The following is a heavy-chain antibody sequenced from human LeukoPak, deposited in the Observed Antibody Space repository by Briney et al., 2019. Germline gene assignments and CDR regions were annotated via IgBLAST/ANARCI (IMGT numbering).Heavy chain of an antibody. D-gene: IGHD2-21*02. CDR1: GFTFSNYW. V-gene: IGHV3-74*03. J-gene: IGHJ1*01. CDR2: INTDGSST. CDR3: ARAASCGGDCSSSYLEH. Sequence: AGSLRLSCTASGFTFSNYWMHWVRQAPGEGLVWVSRINTDGSSTTFADSVKGRFTISRDNAKNALYLQLNGLRAEDTAVYHCARAASCGGDCSSSYLEHWGQGALVTVSS.